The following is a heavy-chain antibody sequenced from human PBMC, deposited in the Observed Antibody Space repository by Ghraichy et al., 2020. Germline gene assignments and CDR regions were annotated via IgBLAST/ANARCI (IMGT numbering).Heavy chain of an antibody. D-gene: IGHD3-10*01. J-gene: IGHJ4*02. V-gene: IGHV4-38-2*02. Sequence: SETLSLTCTVSGYSISSGYYWGWIRQPPGKGLEWIGSIYHSGSTYYNPSLKSRVTISVDTSKNQFSLKLSSVTAADTAVYYCAALYYYGSGSKNYFDYWGQGTLVTVSS. CDR1: GYSISSGYY. CDR2: IYHSGST. CDR3: AALYYYGSGSKNYFDY.